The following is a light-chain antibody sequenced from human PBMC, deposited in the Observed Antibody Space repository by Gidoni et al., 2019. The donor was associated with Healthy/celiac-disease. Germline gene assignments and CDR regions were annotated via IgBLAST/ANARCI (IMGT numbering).Light chain of an antibody. Sequence: EIVLTQSPATLSLSPGERATLSCRASQSVSSYLAWYQQKPGQAPRLLIYDASNRAHGIPARFRCRGSGTDFTLTISSLEPEDFAVYYCQQRSNWPLFTFGPGTKVDIK. CDR3: QQRSNWPLFT. V-gene: IGKV3-11*01. J-gene: IGKJ3*01. CDR2: DAS. CDR1: QSVSSY.